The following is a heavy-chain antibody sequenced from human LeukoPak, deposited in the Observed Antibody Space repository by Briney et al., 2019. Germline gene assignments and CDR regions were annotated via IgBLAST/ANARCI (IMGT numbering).Heavy chain of an antibody. CDR2: INPSGGST. Sequence: EASVKVSCKASGYTFTSYYMHWVRQAPGRGLEWMGIINPSGGSTSYAQKFQGRVTMTRDTSTSTVYMELSSLRSEDTAVYYCARATSIAVDLPAEYFQHWGQGTLVTVSS. J-gene: IGHJ1*01. D-gene: IGHD6-19*01. V-gene: IGHV1-46*01. CDR3: ARATSIAVDLPAEYFQH. CDR1: GYTFTSYY.